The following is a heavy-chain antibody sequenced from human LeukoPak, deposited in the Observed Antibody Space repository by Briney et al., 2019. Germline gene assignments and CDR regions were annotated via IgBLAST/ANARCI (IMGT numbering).Heavy chain of an antibody. V-gene: IGHV1-24*01. CDR2: FDPEDAET. CDR3: AKDPTHYRVWDYYETIGLSY. CDR1: GYTLTELS. D-gene: IGHD3-22*01. J-gene: IGHJ4*02. Sequence: AASVKVSCKVSGYTLTELSMQWVRQAPGKGLEWMGGFDPEDAETIYAQNFQGRVTMTEDSSTDTAYMELSSLRSEDTAVYYCAKDPTHYRVWDYYETIGLSYWGQGTLVTVSS.